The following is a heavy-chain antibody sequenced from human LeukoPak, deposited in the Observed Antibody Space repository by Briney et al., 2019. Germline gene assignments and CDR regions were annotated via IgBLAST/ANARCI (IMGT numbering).Heavy chain of an antibody. CDR3: ARDETHFYGSGSSNWFDP. CDR2: INPNSGGS. J-gene: IGHJ5*02. Sequence: ASVKVSCKASGYTFTGYYFHWVRQAPGQGLEWMGWINPNSGGSNYAQKFRGRVTMTRDTSISTAYMELSRLRSDDTAVYYCARDETHFYGSGSSNWFDPWGQGILVTVSS. D-gene: IGHD3-10*01. CDR1: GYTFTGYY. V-gene: IGHV1-2*02.